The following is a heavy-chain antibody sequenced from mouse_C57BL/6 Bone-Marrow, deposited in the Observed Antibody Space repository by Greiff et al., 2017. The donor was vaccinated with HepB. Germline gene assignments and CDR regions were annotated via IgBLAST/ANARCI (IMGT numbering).Heavy chain of an antibody. D-gene: IGHD1-1*01. CDR3: TSSSPYAMDY. J-gene: IGHJ4*01. V-gene: IGHV6-3*01. CDR1: GFTFSNYW. Sequence: EVKLVESGGGLVQPGGSMKLSCVASGFTFSNYWMNWVRQSPEKGLEWVAQIRLKSDNYATHYAESVKGRFTISRDDSKSSVYLQMNNLRAEDTGIYYCTSSSPYAMDYWGQGTSVTVSS. CDR2: IRLKSDNYAT.